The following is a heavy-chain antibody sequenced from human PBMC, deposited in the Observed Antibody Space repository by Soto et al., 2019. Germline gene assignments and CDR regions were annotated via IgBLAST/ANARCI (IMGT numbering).Heavy chain of an antibody. CDR2: IYYSGST. Sequence: ETLSLTCTGSGGSIISSSYYWGWIREPPGKGLEWIGSIYYSGSTYYNPSLKSRVTISVDTSKNQFSLKLSSVTAADTAVYYCARRDSPAGGLDYWGQGTLVTVSS. CDR1: GGSIISSSYY. J-gene: IGHJ4*02. V-gene: IGHV4-39*01. D-gene: IGHD2-15*01. CDR3: ARRDSPAGGLDY.